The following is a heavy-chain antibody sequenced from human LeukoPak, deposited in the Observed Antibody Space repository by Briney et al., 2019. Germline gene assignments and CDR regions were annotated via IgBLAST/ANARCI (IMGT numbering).Heavy chain of an antibody. Sequence: GGSLRLSCAASGFRFSSYVMSWVRQAPGKGLEYVSSIDGSDGASYYTDSVKGRFTISRDNSKNTLFLQMNSLRVEDTAVYYCARVDSGNYDYWGQGTLLTVSS. CDR3: ARVDSGNYDY. D-gene: IGHD1-26*01. CDR1: GFRFSSYV. J-gene: IGHJ4*02. CDR2: IDGSDGAS. V-gene: IGHV3-23*01.